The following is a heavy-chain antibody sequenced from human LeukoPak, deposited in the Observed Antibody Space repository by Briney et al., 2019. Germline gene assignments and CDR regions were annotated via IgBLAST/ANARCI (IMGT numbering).Heavy chain of an antibody. CDR2: IRYDGSNR. Sequence: GGSLRLSCAASGFTLRNYGMHWVRQAPGKGLEWVTFIRYDGSNRYYADSVKGRFTISRDNSKNTLYLQINSLRAEDTAVYYCAFRGGLLDYYFDYWGQGTLVTVSS. J-gene: IGHJ4*02. CDR1: GFTLRNYG. CDR3: AFRGGLLDYYFDY. D-gene: IGHD3-10*01. V-gene: IGHV3-30*02.